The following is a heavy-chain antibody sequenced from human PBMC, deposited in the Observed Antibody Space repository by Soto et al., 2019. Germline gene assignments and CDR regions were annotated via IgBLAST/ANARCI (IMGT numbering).Heavy chain of an antibody. Sequence: QMHLQESGPGLVKPPETLSLTCAVSGGSISSSSYYWGWVRQPTGKGLEWIGSVYYTGTTYYNPSLKSRVSISLNTSDNQFSLTVTSVTAADTAVYYSARHPFWYFDLWGRGSLVSVSS. CDR3: ARHPFWYFDL. CDR2: VYYTGTT. V-gene: IGHV4-39*01. J-gene: IGHJ2*01. CDR1: GGSISSSSYY.